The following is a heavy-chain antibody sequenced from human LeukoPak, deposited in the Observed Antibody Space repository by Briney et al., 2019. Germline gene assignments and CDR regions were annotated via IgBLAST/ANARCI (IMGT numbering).Heavy chain of an antibody. Sequence: QPGGSLRLSCAASGFTFSSYAMSWVRQAPGKGLEWISVISGSGSSTYYADSVKGRFTISRDNSKNTLYLQMNSLRAEDTAVYYCASEPPYYDILTGYAVGYYFDYWGQGTLVTVSS. CDR1: GFTFSSYA. D-gene: IGHD3-9*01. CDR2: ISGSGSST. V-gene: IGHV3-23*01. J-gene: IGHJ4*02. CDR3: ASEPPYYDILTGYAVGYYFDY.